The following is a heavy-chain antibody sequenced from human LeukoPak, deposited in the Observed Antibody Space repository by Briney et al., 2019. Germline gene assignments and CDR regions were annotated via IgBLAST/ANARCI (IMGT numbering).Heavy chain of an antibody. V-gene: IGHV4-4*07. CDR3: AREIPPYSSSWYEGVFDDSPFDY. CDR2: IYTSGST. J-gene: IGHJ4*02. Sequence: SETLSLTCTVSGGSISSYYWSWIRHPAGKGLEWIGRIYTSGSTNYNPSLKSRVTMSVDTSKNQFSLKLSSVTAADTAVYYCAREIPPYSSSWYEGVFDDSPFDYWGQGTLVTVSS. D-gene: IGHD6-13*01. CDR1: GGSISSYY.